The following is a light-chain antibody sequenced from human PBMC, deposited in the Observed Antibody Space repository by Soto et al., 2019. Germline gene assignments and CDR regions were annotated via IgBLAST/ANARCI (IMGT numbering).Light chain of an antibody. V-gene: IGKV1-9*01. CDR3: KQLNSYPLFT. CDR2: AAS. Sequence: DIQLTQSPSFLSASVGDRVTITCRASQGISSYLAWYQQKPGKAPKLLIYAASTLQSGVPSRFSGSGSGTKFTLTISSLQPEDFATYNCKQLNSYPLFTFGPGTKVDIK. CDR1: QGISSY. J-gene: IGKJ3*01.